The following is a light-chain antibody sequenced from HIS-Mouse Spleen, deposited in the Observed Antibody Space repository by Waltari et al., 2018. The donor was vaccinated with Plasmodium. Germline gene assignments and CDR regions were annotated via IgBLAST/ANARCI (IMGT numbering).Light chain of an antibody. CDR1: QSVSSSY. V-gene: IGKV3-20*01. CDR3: QQDGSSYT. CDR2: GAS. Sequence: EIVLTQSPGTLSLSPGERATLSCRASQSVSSSYLAWYQQKPGQAPRLLIDGASSRATGIPDRFSGSGSGTDFTLTISRLEPEDFAVYYCQQDGSSYTFGQGTKLEIK. J-gene: IGKJ2*01.